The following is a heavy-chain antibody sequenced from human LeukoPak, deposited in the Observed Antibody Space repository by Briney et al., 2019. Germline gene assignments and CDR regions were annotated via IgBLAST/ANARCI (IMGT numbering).Heavy chain of an antibody. V-gene: IGHV1-18*01. Sequence: ASVKVSCKASGYTFTSYGISWVRQAPGQGLEWMGWISAYNGSTNYAQKLQGRVTMTTDTSTSTAYMELRSLRSDDTAVYYCARDSVVVTAIRGWGVPFDYWGQGTLVTVSS. J-gene: IGHJ4*02. CDR2: ISAYNGST. CDR3: ARDSVVVTAIRGWGVPFDY. CDR1: GYTFTSYG. D-gene: IGHD2-21*02.